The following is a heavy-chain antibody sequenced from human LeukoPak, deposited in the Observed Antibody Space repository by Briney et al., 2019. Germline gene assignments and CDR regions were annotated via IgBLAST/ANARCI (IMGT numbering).Heavy chain of an antibody. J-gene: IGHJ4*02. CDR2: ISGSGGST. D-gene: IGHD3-3*01. V-gene: IGHV3-23*01. CDR3: AKGQAYYDFWSGSVSSYYFDY. CDR1: GFTFSSYA. Sequence: QPGGSLRLSCAASGFTFSSYAMSWVRQAPGKGLEWVSAISGSGGSTYYADSVKGRFTNSRDNSKNTLYLQMNSLRAEDTAVYYCAKGQAYYDFWSGSVSSYYFDYWGQGTLVTVSS.